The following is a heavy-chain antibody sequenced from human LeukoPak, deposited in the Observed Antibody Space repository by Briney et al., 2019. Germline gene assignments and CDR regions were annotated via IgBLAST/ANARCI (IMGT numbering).Heavy chain of an antibody. D-gene: IGHD6-6*01. V-gene: IGHV3-33*01. J-gene: IGHJ6*03. CDR1: GFSFDNYG. CDR2: IWYDGNNN. Sequence: GGSLRLSCAASGFSFDNYGMHWVRQAPGKGLEWVAVIWYDGNNNNYADSVKGRFTISRDNSKNTLSLQMNSLRADDTAVYYCARAGRPVLQYYYYYYMDVWGEGTTVTVSS. CDR3: ARAGRPVLQYYYYYYMDV.